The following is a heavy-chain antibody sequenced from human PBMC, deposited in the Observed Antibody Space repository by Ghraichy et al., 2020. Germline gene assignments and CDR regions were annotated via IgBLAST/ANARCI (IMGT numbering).Heavy chain of an antibody. V-gene: IGHV1-2*02. Sequence: ASVKVSCKASGYTLTDYYMNWVRHAPGQGLEWMGWIDPKGGAKHYAEKFQGRVTMTSDTSINTAYMDLRNLKSDDTAVYYCARGDWDTPMYFYYGLDVWGQWTTVTVAS. D-gene: IGHD5-18*01. J-gene: IGHJ6*02. CDR2: IDPKGGAK. CDR3: ARGDWDTPMYFYYGLDV. CDR1: GYTLTDYY.